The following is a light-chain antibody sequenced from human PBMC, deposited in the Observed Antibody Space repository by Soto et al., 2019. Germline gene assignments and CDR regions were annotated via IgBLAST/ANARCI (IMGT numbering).Light chain of an antibody. CDR2: GAS. CDR1: QSVGIR. Sequence: DIQLTQSPPTLSASVGDRVTITCRASQSVGIRLAWYQHKPGKAPKVFVYGASSLETGVPSRFGGSGSATEFTLVINGLQADDSATYYCQQYFAYPLTFGQGTKVEVK. CDR3: QQYFAYPLT. V-gene: IGKV1-5*01. J-gene: IGKJ1*01.